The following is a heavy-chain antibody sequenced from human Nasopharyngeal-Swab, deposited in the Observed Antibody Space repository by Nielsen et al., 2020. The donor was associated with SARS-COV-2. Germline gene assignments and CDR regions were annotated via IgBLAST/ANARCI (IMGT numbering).Heavy chain of an antibody. D-gene: IGHD6-13*01. CDR2: ISRDGGST. Sequence: ETLSLTCSASGFTFRNYGMHWVRQAPGKGLQYVSGISRDGGSTYHADSVQGRFTISRDDSKNMLDLQMSGLRVEDSAVYFCARARPRLSRSIAAAGLDTFDIWGQGTMVTVSS. J-gene: IGHJ3*02. CDR1: GFTFRNYG. V-gene: IGHV3-64D*06. CDR3: ARARPRLSRSIAAAGLDTFDI.